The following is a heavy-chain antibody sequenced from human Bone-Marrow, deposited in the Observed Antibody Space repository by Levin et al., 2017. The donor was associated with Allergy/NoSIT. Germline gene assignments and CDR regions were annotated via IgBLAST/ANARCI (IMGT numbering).Heavy chain of an antibody. D-gene: IGHD4-23*01. V-gene: IGHV4-59*01. CDR3: ARARDDYGGTAPGYYYGMDV. J-gene: IGHJ6*02. CDR1: GGSISSYY. Sequence: SETLSLTCTVSGGSISSYYWSWIRQPPGKGLEWIGYIYYSGSTNYNPSLKSRVTISVDTSKNQFSLKLSSVTAADTAVYYCARARDDYGGTAPGYYYGMDVWGQGTTVTVSS. CDR2: IYYSGST.